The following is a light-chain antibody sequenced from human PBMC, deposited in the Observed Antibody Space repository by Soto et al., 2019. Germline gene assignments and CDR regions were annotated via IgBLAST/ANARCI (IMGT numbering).Light chain of an antibody. CDR2: GAS. V-gene: IGKV3-15*01. J-gene: IGKJ5*01. CDR3: QQYNNWPRT. CDR1: QSVSSN. Sequence: EIVMTQSPATRSVSPGERSTLSCRSSQSVSSNLAWYQQKPGQAPRLLIYGASTRATGIPARFSGSGSGTEFTLTISSLQSEDFAVYYCQQYNNWPRTFGHGTRLEIK.